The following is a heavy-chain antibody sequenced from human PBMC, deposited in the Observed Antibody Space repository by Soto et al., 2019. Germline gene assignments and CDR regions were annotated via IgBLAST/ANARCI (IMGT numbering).Heavy chain of an antibody. D-gene: IGHD3-22*01. CDR2: INAGNGNT. CDR3: ASSYDYDSGGYSRLYYYYGMDV. J-gene: IGHJ6*02. V-gene: IGHV1-3*01. CDR1: GYTFTSYA. Sequence: QVQLVQSGAEVKKPGASVKVSCKASGYTFTSYAMHWVRQAPGQRLEWMGWINAGNGNTKYSQKFQGRVTITRDTSASTAYMELSSLRSEDTAVYYCASSYDYDSGGYSRLYYYYGMDVWGQGTTVTVSS.